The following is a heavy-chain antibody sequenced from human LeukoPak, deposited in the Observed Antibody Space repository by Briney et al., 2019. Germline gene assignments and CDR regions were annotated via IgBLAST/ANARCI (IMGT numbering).Heavy chain of an antibody. J-gene: IGHJ4*02. CDR2: IIPIFGTA. Sequence: SVKVSCKASGGTFSSYAISWVRQAPGQGLEWMGGIIPIFGTANYAQKFQSRGTITADESTSTAYMELSSLRSEDTAVYYCARVGGSYLDPFDYWGQGTLVTVSS. V-gene: IGHV1-69*13. CDR1: GGTFSSYA. CDR3: ARVGGSYLDPFDY. D-gene: IGHD1-26*01.